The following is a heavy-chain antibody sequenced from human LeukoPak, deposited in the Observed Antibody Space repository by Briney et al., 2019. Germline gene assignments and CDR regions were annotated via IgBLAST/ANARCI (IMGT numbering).Heavy chain of an antibody. CDR3: AREDAIFGVVTTYYYGMDV. CDR2: ISSSSTYM. J-gene: IGHJ6*02. Sequence: GGSLRLSCVASGFTFSSYSMNWVRQAPGKGLEWVSSISSSSTYMFYGDSMKGRFTISRDNAKSSLYLQMNSLRAEDTAVYYCAREDAIFGVVTTYYYGMDVWGQGTTVTVSS. CDR1: GFTFSSYS. D-gene: IGHD3-3*01. V-gene: IGHV3-21*01.